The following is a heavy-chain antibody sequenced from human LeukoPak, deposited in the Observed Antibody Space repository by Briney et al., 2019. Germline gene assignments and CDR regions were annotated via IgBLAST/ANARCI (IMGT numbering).Heavy chain of an antibody. V-gene: IGHV3-23*01. CDR3: AKCGSGDTAMVPPYYYYYMDV. D-gene: IGHD5-18*01. Sequence: GGSRRLSCAASGFTFSSYAMSWVRQAPGKGLEWVSAISGSGGSTYYADSVKGRFTISRDNSKNTLYLQMNSLRAEDTAVYYCAKCGSGDTAMVPPYYYYYMDVWGKGTTVTVSS. CDR2: ISGSGGST. CDR1: GFTFSSYA. J-gene: IGHJ6*03.